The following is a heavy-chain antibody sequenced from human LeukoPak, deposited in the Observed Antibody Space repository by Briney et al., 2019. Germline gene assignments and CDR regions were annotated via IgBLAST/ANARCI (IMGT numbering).Heavy chain of an antibody. D-gene: IGHD1-7*01. V-gene: IGHV3-9*01. J-gene: IGHJ3*01. CDR3: IKDLRLDLHFDTFEV. CDR1: GFTFDDYA. Sequence: GRSLRLSCAASGFTFDDYAMHWGRQAPGKGLEWVSSISWDSGSSVYADSVKGRFTISRDNAKNSLYLQMNGLTPGDTALYYCIKDLRLDLHFDTFEVWGQGTLVTVSS. CDR2: ISWDSGSS.